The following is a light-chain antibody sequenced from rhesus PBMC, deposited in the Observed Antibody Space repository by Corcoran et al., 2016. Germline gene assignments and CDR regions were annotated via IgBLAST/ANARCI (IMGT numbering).Light chain of an antibody. CDR2: KAS. Sequence: DIQMTQSPSSLSASVGVTVTITCRASQGISSYLAWYQQKPGKAPKLLIYKASTLQSGVPSRFSGSGSGTDVTLTISSLQPEDFATYYCQQHNSYPFTFGPGTKLDIK. J-gene: IGKJ3*01. CDR1: QGISSY. V-gene: IGKV1-25*01. CDR3: QQHNSYPFT.